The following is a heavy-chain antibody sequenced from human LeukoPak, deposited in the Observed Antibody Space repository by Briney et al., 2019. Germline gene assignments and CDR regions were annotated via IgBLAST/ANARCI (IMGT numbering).Heavy chain of an antibody. V-gene: IGHV3-7*03. J-gene: IGHJ4*02. CDR3: ARTVVVVVGASDYFDY. CDR2: IRQDGGVK. CDR1: GFTFSSYW. Sequence: GGSLRLSCAASGFTFSSYWMTWVRQAPGKGLEWVANIRQDGGVKYYMDSAKGRFTLSRDNAKSSLYLQMNSLRVEDTAMYFCARTVVVVVGASDYFDYRGQGTLVTVSS. D-gene: IGHD2-2*01.